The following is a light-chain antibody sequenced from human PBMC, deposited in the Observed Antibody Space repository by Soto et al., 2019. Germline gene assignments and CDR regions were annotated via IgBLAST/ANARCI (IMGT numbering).Light chain of an antibody. Sequence: EIVMTQSPATLSASPGERATLSCRASQSVSNNLAWYHQKPGQAPRLLIYGATTRATGIPARFSGSGSGTEFTLTISSLQPEDFAVYYCQQYNNWWTFGQGTKVEIK. CDR3: QQYNNWWT. CDR2: GAT. J-gene: IGKJ1*01. V-gene: IGKV3-15*01. CDR1: QSVSNN.